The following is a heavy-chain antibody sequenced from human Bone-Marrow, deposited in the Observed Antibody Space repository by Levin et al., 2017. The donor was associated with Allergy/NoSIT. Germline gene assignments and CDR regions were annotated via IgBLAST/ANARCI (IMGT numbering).Heavy chain of an antibody. CDR2: IWYDGSDK. J-gene: IGHJ4*02. CDR1: GFPFSSYG. CDR3: AKAVAGTGNPHL. Sequence: LSLTCAASGFPFSSYGMHWVRQAPGKGLEWVAVIWYDGSDKYYVDSVKGRFTISRDNSKKTLYLQMNSLRAEDTAVYYCAKAVAGTGNPHLWGQGTLVTVSS. V-gene: IGHV3-33*06. D-gene: IGHD6-19*01.